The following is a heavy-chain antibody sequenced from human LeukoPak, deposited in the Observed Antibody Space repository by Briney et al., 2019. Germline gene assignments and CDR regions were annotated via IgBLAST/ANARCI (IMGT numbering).Heavy chain of an antibody. V-gene: IGHV3-7*05. CDR3: VRDGIRDIPGIITIRYDD. D-gene: IGHD3-10*01. CDR2: IKEDGSDK. J-gene: IGHJ4*02. CDR1: AFTFSVYL. Sequence: GGSLRLSCSASAFTFSVYLLTWVRQAPGKGLEWVATIKEDGSDKYYVDSVRGRFTISRDNAENSLYLQMNSLTAEDTALYYCVRDGIRDIPGIITIRYDDWGQGTLVTVSS.